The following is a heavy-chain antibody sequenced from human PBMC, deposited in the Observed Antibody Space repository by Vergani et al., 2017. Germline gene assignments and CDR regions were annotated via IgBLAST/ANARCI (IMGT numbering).Heavy chain of an antibody. Sequence: EVQLVESGGGVVRPGGSLRLSFAASGFTFSSYWMHWVRQAPGKGLVWVSRINSDGSSTSYADSVKGRFTISRDNAKNTLYLQMNSLRAEDTAVYYCAREVVVTAIPFDYWGQGTLVTVSS. D-gene: IGHD2-21*02. V-gene: IGHV3-74*01. CDR1: GFTFSSYW. J-gene: IGHJ4*02. CDR3: AREVVVTAIPFDY. CDR2: INSDGSST.